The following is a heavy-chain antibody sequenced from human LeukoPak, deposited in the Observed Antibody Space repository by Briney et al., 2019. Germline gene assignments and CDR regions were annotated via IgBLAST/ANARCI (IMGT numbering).Heavy chain of an antibody. CDR2: IRPNIGGT. CDR1: GYAFTDYY. J-gene: IGHJ3*02. D-gene: IGHD3-10*01. V-gene: IGHV1-2*02. CDR3: ARESLVRLTSGFDI. Sequence: ASVSVSCKASGYAFTDYYMHWVGQAPGQGLEWMGWIRPNIGGTNYAQKVQCRVTMTRDTSISTAYMELSRLRSDDTAIYYCARESLVRLTSGFDIWGQGTMVTVSS.